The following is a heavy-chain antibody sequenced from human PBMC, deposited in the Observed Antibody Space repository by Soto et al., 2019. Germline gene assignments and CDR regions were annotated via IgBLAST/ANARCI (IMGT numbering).Heavy chain of an antibody. D-gene: IGHD4-17*01. V-gene: IGHV3-30*03. Sequence: GGSLRLSCAASGFTFSSCGMHWVRQAPGMGLEWVAVISFDGNNKYYADSVKGRFTISRDNSKNTLYLQMNSLRAEDTAVYYCARSRLPPPLPPFAYYYYMDVWGKGTTVTVSS. J-gene: IGHJ6*03. CDR2: ISFDGNNK. CDR3: ARSRLPPPLPPFAYYYYMDV. CDR1: GFTFSSCG.